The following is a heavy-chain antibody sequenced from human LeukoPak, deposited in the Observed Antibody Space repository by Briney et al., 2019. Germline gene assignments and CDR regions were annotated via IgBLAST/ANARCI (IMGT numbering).Heavy chain of an antibody. CDR1: GFTFISYA. D-gene: IGHD3-22*01. J-gene: IGHJ4*02. CDR2: ISGSGGST. V-gene: IGHV3-23*01. Sequence: QPGGSLRLSCAASGFTFISYAMSWVRQAPGKGLEWVSAISGSGGSTYYADSVKGRFTISRDNSKNTLYLQMNSLRAEDTAVYYCAKQRPLNYYDSSGYYYQPGWGQGTLVTVSS. CDR3: AKQRPLNYYDSSGYYYQPG.